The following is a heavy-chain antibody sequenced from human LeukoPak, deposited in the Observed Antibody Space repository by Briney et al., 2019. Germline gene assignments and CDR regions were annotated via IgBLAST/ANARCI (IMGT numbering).Heavy chain of an antibody. J-gene: IGHJ4*02. Sequence: GGSLRLSCAASGFTFSNYVMSWVRQAPGKGLEWVSGISGSGSSTYYADSVKGRLTISRDNSKNTLYLQMNSLRGEDTAIYFCATALAMIVVAPFDYWGQGTLVTVFS. D-gene: IGHD3-22*01. V-gene: IGHV3-23*01. CDR1: GFTFSNYV. CDR3: ATALAMIVVAPFDY. CDR2: ISGSGSST.